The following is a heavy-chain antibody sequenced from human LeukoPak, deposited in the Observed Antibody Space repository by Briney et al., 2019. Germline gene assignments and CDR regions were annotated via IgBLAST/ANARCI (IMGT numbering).Heavy chain of an antibody. CDR2: IIPILGIA. CDR1: GGTFSSYA. Sequence: AASVKVSCKASGGTFSSYAISWVRQAPGQGLEWMGRIIPILGIANYAQKFQGRVTITADKSTSTAYMELSSLRSEDTAVYYCATRVPGADAFDIWGQGTMVTVSS. D-gene: IGHD3-10*02. J-gene: IGHJ3*02. CDR3: ATRVPGADAFDI. V-gene: IGHV1-69*04.